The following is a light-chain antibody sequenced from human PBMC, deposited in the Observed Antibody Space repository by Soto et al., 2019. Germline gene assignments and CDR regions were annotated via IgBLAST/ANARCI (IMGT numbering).Light chain of an antibody. V-gene: IGKV1-27*01. CDR1: QGISNY. Sequence: DIQMTQSPSSLSASVGDRVTITCRASQGISNYLAWYQQKPGKVPKVLIYAAFTLQSGVPSRFSGSGSGTDFTLTISSLQPEDGATYYCQKYISAPWTFDQGTKVEIK. CDR2: AAF. J-gene: IGKJ1*01. CDR3: QKYISAPWT.